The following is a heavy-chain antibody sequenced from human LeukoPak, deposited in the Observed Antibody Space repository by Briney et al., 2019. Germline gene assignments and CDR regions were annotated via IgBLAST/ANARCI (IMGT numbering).Heavy chain of an antibody. CDR3: ARGYSRFGESTDAFDI. Sequence: APVKVSCKASGYTFITYGISWVRQAPGQGLEWMGWISAYNGNTNYAQKFQGRVTMTTDTSTSTAYMELRSLRSDDTAVYYCARGYSRFGESTDAFDIWGQGTMVTVSS. CDR2: ISAYNGNT. D-gene: IGHD3-10*01. V-gene: IGHV1-18*01. J-gene: IGHJ3*02. CDR1: GYTFITYG.